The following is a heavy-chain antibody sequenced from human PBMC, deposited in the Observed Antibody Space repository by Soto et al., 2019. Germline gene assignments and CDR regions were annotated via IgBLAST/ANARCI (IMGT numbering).Heavy chain of an antibody. V-gene: IGHV4-59*08. Sequence: SEALSVTSTVSGGSIISDYWSWIRQPPGKGLEWIGYIYYSGSTNYNPSLKSRVTISVDTSKNQFSLKLSSVTAADTAVYYCASSHAGAHITAAVHWGQGTLVTVS. D-gene: IGHD6-13*01. CDR1: GGSIISDY. CDR2: IYYSGST. J-gene: IGHJ4*02. CDR3: ASSHAGAHITAAVH.